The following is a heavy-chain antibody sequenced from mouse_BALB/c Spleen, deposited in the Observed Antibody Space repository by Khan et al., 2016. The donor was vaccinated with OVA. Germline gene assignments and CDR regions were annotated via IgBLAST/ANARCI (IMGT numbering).Heavy chain of an antibody. D-gene: IGHD1-1*01. J-gene: IGHJ1*01. V-gene: IGHV2-6-5*01. Sequence: QVQLKQSGPGLVAPSQSLSITCTVSGFSLTDYGVSWIRQPPGKGLEWLGVIWGGGSTYYNSALKSRLSISTDNSKSQAFLKMNSLHTDDTAMYYCAKSRWTTVPWYLDVWGAGTTVTVSS. CDR3: AKSRWTTVPWYLDV. CDR2: IWGGGST. CDR1: GFSLTDYG.